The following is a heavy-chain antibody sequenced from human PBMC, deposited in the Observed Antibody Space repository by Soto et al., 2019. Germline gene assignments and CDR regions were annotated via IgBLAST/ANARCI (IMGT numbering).Heavy chain of an antibody. Sequence: QVHLVQSGAEVKEPGVSVKVSCKTSGYTFTGYHIHWVRQAPGQGLEWMGWINTNTGDTNYAQKFQGWVTMTRDTSINTAYVQLSRLTSDDTAVYYCARWVGASNWFDPWGQGTLVTVSS. CDR1: GYTFTGYH. V-gene: IGHV1-2*04. CDR3: ARWVGASNWFDP. D-gene: IGHD1-26*01. CDR2: INTNTGDT. J-gene: IGHJ5*02.